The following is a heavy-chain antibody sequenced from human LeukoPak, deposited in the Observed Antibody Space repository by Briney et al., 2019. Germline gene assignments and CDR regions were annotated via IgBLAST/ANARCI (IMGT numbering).Heavy chain of an antibody. CDR3: ARVVSGFGELLRTIYYYYYYMDV. J-gene: IGHJ6*03. CDR1: GGSISSHY. D-gene: IGHD3-10*01. V-gene: IGHV4-59*11. Sequence: SETLSLTCTVSGGSISSHYWSWIRQPLGKGLEWIGYIYYSGSTNYNPSLKSRVTISVDTSKNQFSLKLSSVTAADTAVYYCARVVSGFGELLRTIYYYYYYMDVWGKGTTVTVSS. CDR2: IYYSGST.